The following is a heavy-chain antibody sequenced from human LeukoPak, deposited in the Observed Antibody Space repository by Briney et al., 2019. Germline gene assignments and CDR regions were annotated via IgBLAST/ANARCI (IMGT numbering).Heavy chain of an antibody. D-gene: IGHD6-6*01. J-gene: IGHJ6*03. Sequence: SETLSLTCTVSGGSISSYYWSWIRQPPGKGLEWIGYIYYSGSTNYNPSLKSRVTISVDTSKNQFSLKLSSVTAADTAVYYCARDRGRSSSSNYYYYYKDVWGKGTTVTVSS. CDR1: GGSISSYY. CDR2: IYYSGST. CDR3: ARDRGRSSSSNYYYYYKDV. V-gene: IGHV4-59*01.